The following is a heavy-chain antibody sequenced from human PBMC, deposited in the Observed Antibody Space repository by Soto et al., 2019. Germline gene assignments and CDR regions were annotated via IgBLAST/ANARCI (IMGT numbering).Heavy chain of an antibody. V-gene: IGHV3-30-3*01. J-gene: IGHJ4*02. D-gene: IGHD2-21*02. CDR3: ARRGYCGGDCYLFDY. CDR2: ISYDGSNK. CDR1: GFTFSSYA. Sequence: QVQLVESGGGVVQPGRSLRLSCAASGFTFSSYAMHWVRQAPGKGLEWVAVISYDGSNKYYADSVKGRFTISRDNSKNTLYLQMNSLRAEDTAVYYCARRGYCGGDCYLFDYWGQGTLVTVSS.